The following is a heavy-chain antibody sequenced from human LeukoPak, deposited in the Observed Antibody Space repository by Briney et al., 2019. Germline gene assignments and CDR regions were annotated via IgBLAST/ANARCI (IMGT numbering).Heavy chain of an antibody. CDR1: GFTFSIYN. CDR2: ISSSSGYI. Sequence: PGRSLRLSCAASGFTFSIYNMNWIRQAPGKGLEWVSLISSSSGYIYYADSMKGRFTISRDNAKNSLYLQMNSLRAEDTAVYYCARGSEWEPLYYFDYWGQGTLVTVSS. V-gene: IGHV3-21*01. CDR3: ARGSEWEPLYYFDY. D-gene: IGHD1-26*01. J-gene: IGHJ4*02.